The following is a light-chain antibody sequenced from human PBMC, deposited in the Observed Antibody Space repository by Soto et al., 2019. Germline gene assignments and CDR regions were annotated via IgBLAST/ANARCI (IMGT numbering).Light chain of an antibody. CDR2: GVS. Sequence: EIVLTQSPGTLSLSPGERATLSCRASQSVSSGHLAWYQQKPGQAPRLLIYGVSSRATGIPDRFSGSGSGTDFALTISRLEREDFAVYYCQQYGSSPWTFGQGTKVEI. J-gene: IGKJ1*01. CDR1: QSVSSGH. V-gene: IGKV3-20*01. CDR3: QQYGSSPWT.